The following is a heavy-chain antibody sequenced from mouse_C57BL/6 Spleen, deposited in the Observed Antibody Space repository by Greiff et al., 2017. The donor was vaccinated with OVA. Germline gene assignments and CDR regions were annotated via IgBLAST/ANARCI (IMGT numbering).Heavy chain of an antibody. D-gene: IGHD2-4*01. Sequence: QVQLQQPGAELVMPGASVKLSCKASGYTFTSYWMHWVKQRPGQGLEWIGEIDPSDSYTNYNQKFKGKSTLTVDKSSSTAYMQLSSLTSEDAAVYYCARYYDQAMDYWGQGTSVTVAS. CDR3: ARYYDQAMDY. J-gene: IGHJ4*01. V-gene: IGHV1-69*01. CDR1: GYTFTSYW. CDR2: IDPSDSYT.